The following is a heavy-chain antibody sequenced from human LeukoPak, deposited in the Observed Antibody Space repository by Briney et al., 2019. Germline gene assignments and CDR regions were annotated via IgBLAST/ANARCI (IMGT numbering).Heavy chain of an antibody. Sequence: SETLSLTCTVSGGSISSYYWSWIRQPAGKGLEWIGRIYTSGSTNYNPSLKSRVTMSVDTSKNQFSLKLSSVTAADTAVYYCARGQDDFWSGPAIDYWGQGTLVTVSS. J-gene: IGHJ4*02. CDR3: ARGQDDFWSGPAIDY. V-gene: IGHV4-4*07. D-gene: IGHD3-3*01. CDR2: IYTSGST. CDR1: GGSISSYY.